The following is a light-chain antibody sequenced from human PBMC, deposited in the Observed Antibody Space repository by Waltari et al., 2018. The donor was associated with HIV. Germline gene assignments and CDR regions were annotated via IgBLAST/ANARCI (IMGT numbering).Light chain of an antibody. CDR3: QVWDSTDDHWV. CDR1: TTASYH. J-gene: IGLJ3*02. CDR2: DNN. Sequence: SHVVTQPPSLPVAPGPTFRPTREGHTTASYHVPWYYLRPGQPSVLVVHDNNDRPPGIPGRFFGSNSGNTATLTINRVEADHEADYYCQVWDSTDDHWVFGGGTKLTVL. V-gene: IGLV3-21*02.